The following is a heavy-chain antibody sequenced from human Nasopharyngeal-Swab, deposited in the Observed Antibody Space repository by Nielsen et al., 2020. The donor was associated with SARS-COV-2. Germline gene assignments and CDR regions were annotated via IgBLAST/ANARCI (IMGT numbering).Heavy chain of an antibody. J-gene: IGHJ4*02. CDR3: ARGADIVVVVAANGLDY. V-gene: IGHV3-30*19. D-gene: IGHD2-15*01. CDR2: ISYDGSNK. CDR1: GFTFRRYG. Sequence: GGSLRLSCAASGFTFRRYGMRWVRQAPGKGLEWVAVISYDGSNKYYADSVKGRFTISRDNSKNTLYLQMNSLRAEDTAVYYCARGADIVVVVAANGLDYWGQGTLVTVSS.